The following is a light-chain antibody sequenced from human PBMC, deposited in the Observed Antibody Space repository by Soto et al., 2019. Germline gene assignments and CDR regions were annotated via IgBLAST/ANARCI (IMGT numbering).Light chain of an antibody. CDR1: QSISSY. CDR3: QHSYSTPFT. J-gene: IGKJ3*01. V-gene: IGKV1-39*01. CDR2: AAS. Sequence: DIQMTQSPSSLSASVGDRVTITCRASQSISSYLNWYQQKPGKAPKLLIYAASSLQSGVPSRFSGSGSGTDLTLTISSLQPEDFATYYCQHSYSTPFTFGPGTKGDIK.